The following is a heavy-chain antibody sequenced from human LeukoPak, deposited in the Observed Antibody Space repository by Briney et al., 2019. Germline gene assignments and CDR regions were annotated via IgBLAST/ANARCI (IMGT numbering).Heavy chain of an antibody. CDR1: GFTFSTYS. J-gene: IGHJ4*02. Sequence: GGSLRLSCAASGFTFSTYSMNWVRQAPGKGLEWVSSISSNSRYIYYADSMRGRFTISRDNAKNSLYLQMNSLKPEDTAVYYCARVAEAAAFDSWGQGTLVTASS. CDR3: ARVAEAAAFDS. D-gene: IGHD6-13*01. CDR2: ISSNSRYI. V-gene: IGHV3-21*06.